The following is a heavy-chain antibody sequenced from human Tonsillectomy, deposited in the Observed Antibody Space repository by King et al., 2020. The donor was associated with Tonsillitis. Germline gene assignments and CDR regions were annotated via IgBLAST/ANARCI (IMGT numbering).Heavy chain of an antibody. D-gene: IGHD6-19*01. CDR1: GGSISSYY. CDR3: ARDLPVAVAGTVGYYYGMDV. Sequence: VQLQESGPGLVKPSETLSLTCTVSGGSISSYYWSWIRQPAGKGLEWIGRIYTSGSTNYNPSLKSRVTMSVDTSKNQFSLKLSSVTAADTAVYYCARDLPVAVAGTVGYYYGMDVWGQGTTVTVSS. CDR2: IYTSGST. J-gene: IGHJ6*02. V-gene: IGHV4-4*07.